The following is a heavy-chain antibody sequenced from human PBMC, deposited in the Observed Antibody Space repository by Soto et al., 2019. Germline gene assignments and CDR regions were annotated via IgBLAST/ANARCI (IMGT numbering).Heavy chain of an antibody. CDR2: VYYSGTT. V-gene: IGHV4-39*07. D-gene: IGHD3-22*01. Sequence: SETLSLTCTVSGGSISSSISFWAWIRQPPGKGLEWIGNVYYSGTTNYNPSLKSRVTISVDTSKNQFSLKLSSVTAADTAVYYCARAPSTQYYYDSSGYYRDYWGQGTLVTVSS. CDR1: GGSISSSISF. J-gene: IGHJ4*02. CDR3: ARAPSTQYYYDSSGYYRDY.